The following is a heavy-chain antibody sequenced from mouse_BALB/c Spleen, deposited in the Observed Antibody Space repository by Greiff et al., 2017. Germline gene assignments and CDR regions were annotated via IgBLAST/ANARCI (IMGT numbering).Heavy chain of an antibody. V-gene: IGHV5-4*01. J-gene: IGHJ4*01. CDR2: ISDGGSYT. CDR1: GFTFSSYA. D-gene: IGHD4-1*01. Sequence: EVKLVESGGGLVKPGGSLKLSCAASGFTFSSYAMSWVRQTPEKRLEWVATISDGGSYTYYPDSVKGRFTISRDNAKNNLYLQMSSLKSEDTAMYYCAREGTGYAMDYWGQGTSVTVSS. CDR3: AREGTGYAMDY.